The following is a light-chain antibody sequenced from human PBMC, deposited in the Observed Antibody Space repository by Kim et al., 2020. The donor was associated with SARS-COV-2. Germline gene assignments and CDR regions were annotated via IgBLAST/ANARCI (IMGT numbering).Light chain of an antibody. CDR1: QTISTY. J-gene: IGKJ4*01. V-gene: IGKV1-39*01. Sequence: SASVGGTVTSSCRARQTISTYVNWYQQRPGRVPNLLIYGAYTLHSGVPSRFSGGVSGTDFTLTISPLQPEDFATYYCQQAYSVPFTFGGGTKLEI. CDR2: GAY. CDR3: QQAYSVPFT.